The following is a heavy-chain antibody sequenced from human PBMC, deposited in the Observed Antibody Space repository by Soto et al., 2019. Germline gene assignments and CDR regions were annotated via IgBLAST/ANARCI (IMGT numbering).Heavy chain of an antibody. V-gene: IGHV1-8*01. D-gene: IGHD6-6*01. Sequence: ASVKVSCKASGYTFTSYDINWVRQATGQGLEWMGWMNPNSGNTGYAQKFQGRVTMTRNTSISTAYMELSSLRSEDTAVYCCARGGSSSSIYYYYYYMDVWGKGTTVTVSS. CDR1: GYTFTSYD. CDR3: ARGGSSSSIYYYYYYMDV. CDR2: MNPNSGNT. J-gene: IGHJ6*03.